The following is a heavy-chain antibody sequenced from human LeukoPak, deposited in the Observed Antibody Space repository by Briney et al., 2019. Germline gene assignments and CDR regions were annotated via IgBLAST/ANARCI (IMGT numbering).Heavy chain of an antibody. CDR1: GGTFSSYA. D-gene: IGHD2-2*01. Sequence: ASVKVSCKASGGTFSSYAISWVRQAPGQGLEWMGGIIPIFGTANYAQKFQGRVTITADESTSTAYMELSSLRSEDTAVYYCARDGALGYCSSTSCYGLGYDYWGQGTLVTVSS. J-gene: IGHJ4*02. CDR3: ARDGALGYCSSTSCYGLGYDY. CDR2: IIPIFGTA. V-gene: IGHV1-69*13.